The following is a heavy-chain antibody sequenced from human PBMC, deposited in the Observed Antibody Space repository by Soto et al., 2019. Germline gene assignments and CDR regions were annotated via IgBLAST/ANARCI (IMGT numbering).Heavy chain of an antibody. D-gene: IGHD1-26*01. CDR3: ARESGSGSYLPEYFQH. CDR2: IWYDGSNK. Sequence: GGSRGPSGPAPGLPSVGIALPGVARAQAKGLEWVAVIWYDGSNKYYADSVKGRFTISRDNSKNTLYLQMNSLRAEDTAVYYCARESGSGSYLPEYFQHWGQGTLVTVSS. J-gene: IGHJ1*01. V-gene: IGHV3-33*07. CDR1: GLPSVGIA.